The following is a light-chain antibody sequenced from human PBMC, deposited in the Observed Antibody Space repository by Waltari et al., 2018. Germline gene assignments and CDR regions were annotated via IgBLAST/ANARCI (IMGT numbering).Light chain of an antibody. Sequence: EIVLTQSPATLSLSPGETATLSCRASQSIGPYLAWYQQKPGQAPRLLIYDASNRATGIPARFSGSGSGTDFTLTISSLEPEDFAVYYCQQRSVWPLTFGQGTRLEIK. CDR2: DAS. CDR3: QQRSVWPLT. CDR1: QSIGPY. J-gene: IGKJ5*01. V-gene: IGKV3-11*01.